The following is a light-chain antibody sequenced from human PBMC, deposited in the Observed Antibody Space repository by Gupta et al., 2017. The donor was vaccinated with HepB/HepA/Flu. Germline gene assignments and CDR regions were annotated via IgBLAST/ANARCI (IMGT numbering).Light chain of an antibody. CDR2: DVS. CDR1: SSDVGGSNY. V-gene: IGLV2-14*03. Sequence: QSALTQPAPVSGSPGQSITISCTGTSSDVGGSNYVSWYQQHPGKAPKLMIYDVSNRPSGVSNRFSGSNSGNTASLTISGLQAEDEADYYCCSYISSSTRVFGGGTKLTVL. J-gene: IGLJ2*01. CDR3: CSYISSSTRV.